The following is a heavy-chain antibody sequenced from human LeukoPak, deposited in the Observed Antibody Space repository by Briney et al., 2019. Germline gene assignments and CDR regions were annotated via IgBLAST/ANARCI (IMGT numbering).Heavy chain of an antibody. CDR3: ARAPYAVSGVVIRHPI. CDR2: IYYSGST. CDR1: GGSISSGDYY. V-gene: IGHV4-30-4*08. J-gene: IGHJ3*02. Sequence: KPSQTLSLSCTVSGGSISSGDYYWSWIRQPPGKGLEWIGYIYYSGSTYYNPSLKSRVTISVDTSKNQFSLKLSSVTAADTAVYYCARAPYAVSGVVIRHPIWGQGTMVTVSS. D-gene: IGHD3-3*01.